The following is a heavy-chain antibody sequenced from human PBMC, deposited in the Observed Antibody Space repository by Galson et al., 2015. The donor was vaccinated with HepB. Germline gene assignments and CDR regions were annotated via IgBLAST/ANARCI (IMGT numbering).Heavy chain of an antibody. CDR1: GFTFSDYY. V-gene: IGHV3-11*05. CDR3: ARAERTKVAAADY. CDR2: ISSSSSYT. Sequence: SLRLSCAASGFTFSDYYTSWIRRAPGKGLEWVSYISSSSSYTNYADSVKGRFTISRDNAKNSLHLQMNSLRAEDTAVYYCARAERTKVAAADYWGQGTLVTVSS. J-gene: IGHJ4*02. D-gene: IGHD6-13*01.